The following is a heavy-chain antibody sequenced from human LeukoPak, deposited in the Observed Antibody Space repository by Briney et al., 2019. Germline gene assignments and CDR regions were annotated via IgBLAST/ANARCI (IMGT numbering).Heavy chain of an antibody. CDR3: AKATASVVPINGYFDL. CDR1: GFTFSNFA. Sequence: GSLRLSCTASGFTFSNFAMHWVRQAPGKGLEWVSALSGGGRNTYYTDSVKGRFTISRDNSKNTLYLQMNSLRAEDTAVFYCAKATASVVPINGYFDLWGRGTLVTVSS. CDR2: LSGGGRNT. D-gene: IGHD3-10*02. V-gene: IGHV3-23*01. J-gene: IGHJ2*01.